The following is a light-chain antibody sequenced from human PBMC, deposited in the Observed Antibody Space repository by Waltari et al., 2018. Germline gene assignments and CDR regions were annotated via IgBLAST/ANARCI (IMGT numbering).Light chain of an antibody. CDR2: GAS. V-gene: IGKV3-15*01. J-gene: IGKJ4*01. Sequence: EIVITQSPAPLSVFRGERAPLSCTARQIVSSNLAWYQQKTGQAPGLLIYGASTRATGIPARFSGSGSGTEFTLTISSLHSEDSAVYYCQQYHNWPLTFGGGTKVEIK. CDR1: QIVSSN. CDR3: QQYHNWPLT.